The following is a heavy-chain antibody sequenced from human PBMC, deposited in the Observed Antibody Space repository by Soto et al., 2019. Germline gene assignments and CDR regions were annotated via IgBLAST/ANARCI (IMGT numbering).Heavy chain of an antibody. Sequence: ASVKVSCEASGGTFSSYAISWVRQAPGQGLEWMGGIIPIFGTENYAQKFQGRVTITADESTSTAYMELSSLRSEDTAVYYCARDYYDSSGYSGGPDYYYYGMDVWGQGTTVTVSS. D-gene: IGHD3-22*01. CDR3: ARDYYDSSGYSGGPDYYYYGMDV. V-gene: IGHV1-69*13. CDR1: GGTFSSYA. CDR2: IIPIFGTE. J-gene: IGHJ6*02.